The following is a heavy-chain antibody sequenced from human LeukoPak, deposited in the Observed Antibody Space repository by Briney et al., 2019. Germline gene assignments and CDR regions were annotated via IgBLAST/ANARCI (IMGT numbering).Heavy chain of an antibody. J-gene: IGHJ4*02. CDR2: INHSGST. V-gene: IGHV4-34*01. CDR1: GGSFSGYY. CDR3: ASCSGGSCPRGFAY. D-gene: IGHD2-15*01. Sequence: PSETLSLTCAVYGGSFSGYYWSWIRQPPGKGLEWIGEINHSGSTNYNPYLKSRVTKSVGTSKNQFSLKLSSVTAADTAVYYCASCSGGSCPRGFAYWGQGTLVTVSS.